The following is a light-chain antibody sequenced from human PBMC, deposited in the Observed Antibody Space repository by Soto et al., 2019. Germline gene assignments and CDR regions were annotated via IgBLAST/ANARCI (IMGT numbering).Light chain of an antibody. CDR1: SSDVRGYNY. CDR2: DVS. J-gene: IGLJ1*01. Sequence: QSALTQPASVSGSPGQSITISCTGTSSDVRGYNYVSWYQQHPGKAPKLMIYDVSNRPSGVSNRFSGSKSGNTASLTISGLQAEDEADYYCSSYTSSSISYVFGTGTKLTAL. V-gene: IGLV2-14*01. CDR3: SSYTSSSISYV.